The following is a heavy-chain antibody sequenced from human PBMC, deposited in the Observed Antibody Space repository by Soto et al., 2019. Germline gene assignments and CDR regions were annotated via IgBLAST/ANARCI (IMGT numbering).Heavy chain of an antibody. CDR1: GGTFSSYA. V-gene: IGHV1-69*13. CDR3: AHCGDYVSLCYYYGMDV. D-gene: IGHD4-17*01. Sequence: SVKVSCKASGGTFSSYAISWVRQAPGQGLEWMGGIIPIFGTANYAQKFQGRVTITADESTSTAYMELSSLRSEDTAVYHCAHCGDYVSLCYYYGMDVWGQGTTVTVSS. CDR2: IIPIFGTA. J-gene: IGHJ6*02.